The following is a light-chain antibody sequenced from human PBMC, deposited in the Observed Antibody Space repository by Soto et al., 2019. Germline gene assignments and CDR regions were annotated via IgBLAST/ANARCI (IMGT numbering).Light chain of an antibody. CDR3: QQGSSTST. V-gene: IGKV1-39*01. Sequence: DIQMTQSPSSLSASVGDRVTITCRASQSINRYLNWYQQKPVTAPKLLISGASSLQSGAPSMFSGSGAGTYFTLTSSILQPEYFATYYCQQGSSTSTFGGGTKVEIK. J-gene: IGKJ4*01. CDR1: QSINRY. CDR2: GAS.